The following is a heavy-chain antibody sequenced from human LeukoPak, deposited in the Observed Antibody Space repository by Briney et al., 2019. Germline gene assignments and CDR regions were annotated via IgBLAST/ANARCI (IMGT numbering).Heavy chain of an antibody. J-gene: IGHJ5*02. CDR2: IYYSGTT. Sequence: SETLSLTCIVSGGSISSNYWSWIRQPPGKGLEWIGFIYYSGTTNYNPSLKSRVTISVDTSKNQFSLKLSSVTAADTAVYYCARDYSSSWYHWFDPWGQGTLVTVSS. CDR1: GGSISSNY. V-gene: IGHV4-59*01. D-gene: IGHD6-13*01. CDR3: ARDYSSSWYHWFDP.